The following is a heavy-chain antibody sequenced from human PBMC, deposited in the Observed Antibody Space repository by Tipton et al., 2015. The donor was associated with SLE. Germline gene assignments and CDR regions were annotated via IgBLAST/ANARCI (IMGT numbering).Heavy chain of an antibody. CDR3: AKDGARGYFYYGMDV. J-gene: IGHJ6*02. CDR2: INSDGSST. V-gene: IGHV3-74*01. Sequence: QLVQSGGGLVQPGGSLRLSCAASRFTFSDYYMSWIRQAPGRGLVWVSRINSDGSSTSYADPVKGRFTIARDNAKNTLYLQMNSLRAEDTAVYYCAKDGARGYFYYGMDVWGQGTSVTVSS. D-gene: IGHD3-16*01. CDR1: RFTFSDYY.